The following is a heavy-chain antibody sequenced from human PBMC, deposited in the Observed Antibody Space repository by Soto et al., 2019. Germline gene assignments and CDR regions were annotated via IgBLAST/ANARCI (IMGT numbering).Heavy chain of an antibody. CDR1: GGPFSNDI. CDR3: ARDSPIGSTFSGFDAIDY. CDR2: IIPLLNIA. J-gene: IGHJ4*02. Sequence: QVQLVQSGAEVKKPGSSVKVSCKASGGPFSNDIITWVRQDPGQGLECMGSIIPLLNIANYAQKFQGRVTILADRSTGTAYMELNSLRSEDTAVYYCARDSPIGSTFSGFDAIDYWGQGTLVTVSA. V-gene: IGHV1-69*08. D-gene: IGHD5-12*01.